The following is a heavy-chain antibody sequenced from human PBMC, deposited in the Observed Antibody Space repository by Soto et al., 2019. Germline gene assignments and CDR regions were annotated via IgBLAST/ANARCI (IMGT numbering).Heavy chain of an antibody. CDR2: INAGNGNI. V-gene: IGHV1-3*01. CDR1: GYTFTSYA. CDR3: TRAPRGIIVAPDY. D-gene: IGHD6-19*01. Sequence: ASVKVSCKASGYTFTSYAMHWVRQAPGQRLEWMGWINAGNGNIKYSQKFQGRVTITRDTSASTTYMELSSLTSEDTAVYYCTRAPRGIIVAPDYWGQGTLVTVSS. J-gene: IGHJ4*02.